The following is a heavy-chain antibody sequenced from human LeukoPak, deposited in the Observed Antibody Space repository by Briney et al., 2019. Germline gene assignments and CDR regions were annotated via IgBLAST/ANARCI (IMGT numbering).Heavy chain of an antibody. J-gene: IGHJ4*02. CDR2: IDPSGSST. V-gene: IGHV1-46*01. Sequence: ASVNVSCKSSGYTFTRYYMHWVRQAPGPGLEWMGIIDPSGSSTTYAQRFQGRVTMTRDTTTSTVYMELSSLRSEDTAIYYCARDHAAAGTGLGFWGQGTLVTVSS. CDR1: GYTFTRYY. D-gene: IGHD6-13*01. CDR3: ARDHAAAGTGLGF.